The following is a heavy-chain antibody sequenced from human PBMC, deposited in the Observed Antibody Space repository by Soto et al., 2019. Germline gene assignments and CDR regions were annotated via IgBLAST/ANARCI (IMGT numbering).Heavy chain of an antibody. CDR1: GFTFSSYS. D-gene: IGHD6-6*01. Sequence: GGSLRLSCAASGFTFSSYSMNWVRQAPGKGLEWVSSISSSSSYIYYADSVKGRFTISRDNAKNSLYLQMNSLRAEDTAVYYCARGQLNYYYYGMDVWGQGTTVTVS. V-gene: IGHV3-21*01. CDR2: ISSSSSYI. J-gene: IGHJ6*02. CDR3: ARGQLNYYYYGMDV.